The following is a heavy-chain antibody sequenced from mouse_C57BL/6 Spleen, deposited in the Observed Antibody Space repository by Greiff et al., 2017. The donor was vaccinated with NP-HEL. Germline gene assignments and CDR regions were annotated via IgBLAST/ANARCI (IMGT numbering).Heavy chain of an antibody. Sequence: VQLQQPGAELVKPGASVKMSCKASGYTFTSYWITWVKQGPGQGLEWIGDIYPGSGSTNYNEKFKSKATLTVDTSSSTAYMQLSSLTSEDSAVYYCARGDGREYYFDYWGQGTTLTVSS. CDR3: ARGDGREYYFDY. CDR2: IYPGSGST. J-gene: IGHJ2*01. CDR1: GYTFTSYW. V-gene: IGHV1-55*01. D-gene: IGHD1-1*01.